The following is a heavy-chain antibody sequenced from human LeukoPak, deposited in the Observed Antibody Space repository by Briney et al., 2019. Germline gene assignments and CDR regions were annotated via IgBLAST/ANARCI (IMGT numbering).Heavy chain of an antibody. Sequence: PSETLSLTCTVSGGSISSYYWSWIRQPPGKGLEWIGYIYYSGSTNYNPSLKSRVTISVDTSKNQFSLNLSSVTAADTAVYYCARRRIFGVAIATGAFDIWGQGTMVTVSS. CDR1: GGSISSYY. CDR2: IYYSGST. V-gene: IGHV4-59*12. J-gene: IGHJ3*02. D-gene: IGHD3-3*01. CDR3: ARRRIFGVAIATGAFDI.